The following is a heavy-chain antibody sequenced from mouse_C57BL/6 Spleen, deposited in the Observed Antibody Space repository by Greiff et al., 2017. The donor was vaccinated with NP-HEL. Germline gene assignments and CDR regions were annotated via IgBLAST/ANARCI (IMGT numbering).Heavy chain of an antibody. CDR2: IDPETGGT. V-gene: IGHV1-15*01. J-gene: IGHJ1*03. Sequence: QVQLKESGAELVRPGASVTLSCKASGYTFTDYEMHWVKQTPVHGLEWIGAIDPETGGTAYNQKFKGKAILTADKSSSTAYMELRSLTSEDSAVYYCTRYLYDYESWYFDVWGTGTTVTVSS. CDR1: GYTFTDYE. D-gene: IGHD2-4*01. CDR3: TRYLYDYESWYFDV.